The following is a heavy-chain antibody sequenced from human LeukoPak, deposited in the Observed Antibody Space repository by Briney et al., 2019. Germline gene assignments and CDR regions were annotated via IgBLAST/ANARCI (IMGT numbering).Heavy chain of an antibody. CDR2: ISSSGSTI. CDR3: ATYSSGWYEAFDY. J-gene: IGHJ4*01. D-gene: IGHD6-19*01. V-gene: IGHV3-48*03. CDR1: GFTFSSYE. Sequence: PGESLRLSCAASGFTFSSYELNWVRQAPGKGLEWVSYISSSGSTIYYADSVKGRLTISRDSAKNSLYLQMNSLRAEDTAVYYCATYSSGWYEAFDYWGQGTLVTVSS.